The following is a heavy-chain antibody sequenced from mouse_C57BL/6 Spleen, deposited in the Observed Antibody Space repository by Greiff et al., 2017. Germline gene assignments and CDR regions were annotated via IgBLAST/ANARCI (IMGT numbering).Heavy chain of an antibody. CDR3: ARERITTVVAYYAMDY. CDR1: GYTFTSYW. D-gene: IGHD1-1*01. Sequence: QVHVKQSGTELVKPGASVKLSCKASGYTFTSYWMHWVKQRPGQGLEWIGNINPSNGGTNYNEKFKSKATLTVDKSSSTAYMQLSSLTSEDSAVYYCARERITTVVAYYAMDYWGQGTSVTVSS. CDR2: INPSNGGT. V-gene: IGHV1-53*01. J-gene: IGHJ4*01.